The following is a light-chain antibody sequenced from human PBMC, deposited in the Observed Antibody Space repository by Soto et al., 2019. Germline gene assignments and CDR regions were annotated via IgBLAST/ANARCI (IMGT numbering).Light chain of an antibody. CDR3: QKYNSAPWT. CDR1: QGISIY. V-gene: IGKV1-27*01. CDR2: AAS. J-gene: IGKJ1*01. Sequence: DIQMTQSPSSLSASVGDRVTITCRASQGISIYLAWYQQKPGKVPKLLIYAASTLQSGVPSRFSGSGSGTDFTLTISSLQPEDVATYYYQKYNSAPWTFGQGTKVEIK.